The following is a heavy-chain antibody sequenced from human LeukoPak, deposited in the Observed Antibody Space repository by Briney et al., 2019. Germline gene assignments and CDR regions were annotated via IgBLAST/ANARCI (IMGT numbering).Heavy chain of an antibody. J-gene: IGHJ6*02. V-gene: IGHV4-39*07. CDR1: GGSISSYY. CDR2: IYYSGST. CDR3: ARDRRGVGAQWPGDYGMDV. D-gene: IGHD6-19*01. Sequence: SETLSLTCTVSGGSISSYYWGWIRQPPGKGLEWIGSIYYSGSTYYNPSLKSRVTISVDTSKNQFSLKLSSVTAADTAVYYCARDRRGVGAQWPGDYGMDVWGQGTTVTVSS.